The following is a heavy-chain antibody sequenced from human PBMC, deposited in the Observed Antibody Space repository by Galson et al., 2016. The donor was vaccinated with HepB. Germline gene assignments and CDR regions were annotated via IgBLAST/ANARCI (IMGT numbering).Heavy chain of an antibody. J-gene: IGHJ6*03. CDR1: GGSISTGGSY. V-gene: IGHV4-31*03. CDR2: FYYSGST. CDR3: ARERPNTGDYYYYYIDV. Sequence: TLSLTCTVSGGSISTGGSYWSWIRQHPGKGLEWIGFFYYSGSTYYNPSLKSRVTISVDASKNQFSLKLSSVTAADTAVYYCARERPNTGDYYYYYIDVWGKGTTVTVSS. D-gene: IGHD3-10*01.